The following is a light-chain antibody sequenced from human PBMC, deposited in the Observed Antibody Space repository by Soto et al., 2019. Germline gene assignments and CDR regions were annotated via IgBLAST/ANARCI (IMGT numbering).Light chain of an antibody. Sequence: DIQMTQSPPSLSASVGDRVTITCRASQAITNYVAWFQQKPGKAPKSLIYGASSLQSGVPSRFSGSGSGTDFTLNISSLQPEDFATYYCQQYNSYPLTFGRGTKVDI. CDR2: GAS. V-gene: IGKV1-16*01. J-gene: IGKJ4*01. CDR1: QAITNY. CDR3: QQYNSYPLT.